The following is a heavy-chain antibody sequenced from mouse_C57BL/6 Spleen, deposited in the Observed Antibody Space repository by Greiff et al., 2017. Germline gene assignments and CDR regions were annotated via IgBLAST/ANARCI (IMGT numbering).Heavy chain of an antibody. CDR1: GYTFTSYW. D-gene: IGHD2-1*01. CDR2: IDPSDSYT. J-gene: IGHJ4*01. Sequence: VQLQQPGAELVMPGASVKLSCKASGYTFTSYWMHWVQQRPGQGLEWIGEIDPSDSYTNYNQKFKGKSTLTVDKSSNTAYMQLSDLTSEDSAVYDIARGKKEGNRAMDYWGQGTSVTVSS. V-gene: IGHV1-69*01. CDR3: ARGKKEGNRAMDY.